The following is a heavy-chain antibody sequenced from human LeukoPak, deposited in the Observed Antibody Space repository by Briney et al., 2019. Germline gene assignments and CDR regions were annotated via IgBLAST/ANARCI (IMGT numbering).Heavy chain of an antibody. CDR1: GFTFSSYS. J-gene: IGHJ4*02. Sequence: GGSLRLSCAASGFTFSSYSMNWVRQAPGKGLEWVSSISGSSSYIYYADSVKGRFTISRDNAKNSLYLQMNSLRAEDTAVYYCARADYDYVWGSYQLFDYWGQGTLVTVSS. CDR3: ARADYDYVWGSYQLFDY. D-gene: IGHD3-16*02. V-gene: IGHV3-21*01. CDR2: ISGSSSYI.